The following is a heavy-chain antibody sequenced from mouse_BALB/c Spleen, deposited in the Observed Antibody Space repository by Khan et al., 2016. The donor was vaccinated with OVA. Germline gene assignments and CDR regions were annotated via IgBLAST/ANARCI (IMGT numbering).Heavy chain of an antibody. CDR1: GYTFTSYW. CDR3: AASILIDYSMDY. D-gene: IGHD1-1*01. V-gene: IGHV1-7*01. CDR2: INPSTGYT. Sequence: QVQLKQSGAELAKPGASVKMSCKASGYTFTSYWMHWVKQRPGQGLEWIGYINPSTGYTEYNQTFKDKATLTTDKSSSTAYMHLSSLTSEDAAVYYCAASILIDYSMDYWGQGTSVTVS. J-gene: IGHJ4*01.